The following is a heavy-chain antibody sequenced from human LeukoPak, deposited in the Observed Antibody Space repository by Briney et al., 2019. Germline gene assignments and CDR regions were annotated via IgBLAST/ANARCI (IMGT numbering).Heavy chain of an antibody. V-gene: IGHV3-74*01. J-gene: IGHJ4*02. CDR1: GFTFSSYG. D-gene: IGHD3-10*01. CDR2: INNGGSGT. CDR3: ARDSTGSQDY. Sequence: GGSLRLSCAASGFTFSSYGMHWVRQVPGKGLVWVSRINNGGSGTTYADSVKGRFTISRDNAKNTLYLQMNSLRAEDTAVYYCARDSTGSQDYWGQGTLVTVSS.